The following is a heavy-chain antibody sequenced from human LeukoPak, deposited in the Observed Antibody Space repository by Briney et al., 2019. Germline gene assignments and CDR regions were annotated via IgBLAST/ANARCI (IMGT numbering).Heavy chain of an antibody. Sequence: GGSLRLSCAASGFTFSSYAMHWVRQAPGKGLEWVAVISYDGSNKYYADSVKGRFTISRDNSKNTLYLQMNSLRAVDTAVYYRARDRGSYYRVFDYWGQGTLVTVSS. V-gene: IGHV3-30*01. CDR1: GFTFSSYA. D-gene: IGHD1-26*01. CDR3: ARDRGSYYRVFDY. CDR2: ISYDGSNK. J-gene: IGHJ4*02.